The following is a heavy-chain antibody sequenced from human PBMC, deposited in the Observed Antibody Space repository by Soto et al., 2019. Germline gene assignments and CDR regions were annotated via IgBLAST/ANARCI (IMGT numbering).Heavy chain of an antibody. CDR2: ISSSSSYI. J-gene: IGHJ4*02. CDR3: ARTIVVVVAATPFDY. D-gene: IGHD2-15*01. CDR1: GFTFSSYS. V-gene: IGHV3-21*01. Sequence: ESGGGLVKPGGSLRLSCAASGFTFSSYSMNWVRQAPGKGLEWVSSISSSSSYIYYADSVKGRFTISRDNAKNSLYLQMNSLRAEDTAVYYCARTIVVVVAATPFDYWGQGTLVTVSS.